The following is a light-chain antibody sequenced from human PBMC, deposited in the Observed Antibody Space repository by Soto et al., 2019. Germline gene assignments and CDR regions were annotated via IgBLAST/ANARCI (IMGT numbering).Light chain of an antibody. J-gene: IGKJ1*01. CDR3: PQFTDSRT. V-gene: IGKV3-20*01. CDR1: QTITGRS. CDR2: SIS. Sequence: IVLTQSPGTLSLSPGERTTLSCRASQTITGRSLAWYQQKPGQAPRLLITSISTRATGIPDRFSGSGSGADFTLTITRLEPEDFAVYYCPQFTDSRTFGQGT.